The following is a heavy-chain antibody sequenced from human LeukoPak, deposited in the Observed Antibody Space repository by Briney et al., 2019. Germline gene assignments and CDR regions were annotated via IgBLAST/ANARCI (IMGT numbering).Heavy chain of an antibody. CDR2: IRSKAYGGTT. D-gene: IGHD6-19*01. V-gene: IGHV3-49*04. Sequence: GRSVRLSCTASGFTFGDYAMSWVRQAPGKGLEWVGFIRSKAYGGTTEYAASVKGRFTISRDDSKSIAYLQMNSLKTEDTAVYYCTRGSSGWYVSQHWGQGTLVTVSS. CDR3: TRGSSGWYVSQH. J-gene: IGHJ1*01. CDR1: GFTFGDYA.